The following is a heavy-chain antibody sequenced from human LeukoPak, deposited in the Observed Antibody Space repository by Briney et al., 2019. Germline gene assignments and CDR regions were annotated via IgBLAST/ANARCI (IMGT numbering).Heavy chain of an antibody. CDR1: GFTFDDYG. Sequence: GGSLRLSCAASGFTFDDYGMSWVRHAPGKGLEWVSGINWNGGSTVYADSVKGRFTISRDNAKNSLYLQMNSLRAEDTALYYCARESQDQYYDILTGYRHYYYMDVWGKGTTVTVSS. J-gene: IGHJ6*03. CDR3: ARESQDQYYDILTGYRHYYYMDV. V-gene: IGHV3-20*04. D-gene: IGHD3-9*01. CDR2: INWNGGST.